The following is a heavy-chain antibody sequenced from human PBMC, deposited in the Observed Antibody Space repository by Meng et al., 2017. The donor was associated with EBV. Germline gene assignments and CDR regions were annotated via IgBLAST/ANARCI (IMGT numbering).Heavy chain of an antibody. CDR2: IYWDDDK. V-gene: IGHV2-5*02. Sequence: HIALKGSWPTLVKPTQTLPLTCPVSGFSLSTSVVGVGWIRQPPGKALDLLALIYWDDDKRYSPSLKSRLTITKDTSKNQVVLTMTNMDPVDTATYYCAHRRDEYSSSWYGWFDPWGQGTLVTVSS. J-gene: IGHJ5*02. D-gene: IGHD6-13*01. CDR1: GFSLSTSVVG. CDR3: AHRRDEYSSSWYGWFDP.